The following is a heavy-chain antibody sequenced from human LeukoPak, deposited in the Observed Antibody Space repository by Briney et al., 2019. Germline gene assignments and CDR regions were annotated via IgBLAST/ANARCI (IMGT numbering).Heavy chain of an antibody. V-gene: IGHV4-61*02. Sequence: SQTLSLTCTISGGSISSGSYYWSWIRQPAGKGLEWIGRIYTSGSTNYNPSLKSRVTISVDTSKNQFSLKLSSVTAADTAVYYCAGSMVRGVIITASPYYFDYWGQGTLVTVSS. D-gene: IGHD3-10*01. CDR3: AGSMVRGVIITASPYYFDY. CDR2: IYTSGST. CDR1: GGSISSGSYY. J-gene: IGHJ4*02.